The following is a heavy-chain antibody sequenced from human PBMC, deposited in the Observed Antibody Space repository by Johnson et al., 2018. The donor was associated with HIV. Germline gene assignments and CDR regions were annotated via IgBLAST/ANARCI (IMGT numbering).Heavy chain of an antibody. CDR3: NTDAFDI. V-gene: IGHV3-64*01. CDR2: IRSHGGSP. Sequence: VQLVESGGGLVQPGGSLRLSCAASGFTFSSYAMHWVRQPPGKGLEYVSAIRSHGGSPYYANSVKGRFTISRDNSKNTLYLQMGSLRAEDMAVYYCNTDAFDIWGQGTVVTVSS. J-gene: IGHJ3*02. CDR1: GFTFSSYA.